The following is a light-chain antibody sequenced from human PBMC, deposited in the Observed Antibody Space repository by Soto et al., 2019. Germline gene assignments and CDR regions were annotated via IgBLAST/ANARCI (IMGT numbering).Light chain of an antibody. V-gene: IGLV2-14*01. CDR3: NSYTSSTSLPYV. CDR2: EVS. J-gene: IGLJ1*01. CDR1: TNDVGGYNY. Sequence: QSVLTQAASVSGSPGQSITISCTGTTNDVGGYNYVSWYQQHPGKAPKLLIFEVSSRPSGVSNRFSGSKSGNTASLTISALQAEDEADHFCNSYTSSTSLPYVFGTGTRVTVL.